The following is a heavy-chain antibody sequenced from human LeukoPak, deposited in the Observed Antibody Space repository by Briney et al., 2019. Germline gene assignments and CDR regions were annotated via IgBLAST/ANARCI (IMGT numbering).Heavy chain of an antibody. J-gene: IGHJ6*02. CDR1: GGSISSGDYY. V-gene: IGHV4-30-4*01. D-gene: IGHD3-22*01. CDR2: IYYSGST. Sequence: SETLSLTCAVSGGSISSGDYYWSWIRQPPGKGLEWIGYIYYSGSTYYNPSLKSRLTISVDTSKNQFSLKLPSVTDADTAVYYCARGPHYYDSSGHYNYYYYGMDVWGQGTTVTVSS. CDR3: ARGPHYYDSSGHYNYYYYGMDV.